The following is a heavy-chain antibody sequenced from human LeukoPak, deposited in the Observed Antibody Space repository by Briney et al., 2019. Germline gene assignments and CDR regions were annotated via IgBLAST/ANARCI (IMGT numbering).Heavy chain of an antibody. V-gene: IGHV3-23*01. CDR3: ARGRGYSSGWYRLEFAA. J-gene: IGHJ5*02. CDR1: GFTFSDYA. D-gene: IGHD6-19*01. Sequence: PGGSLRLSCAASGFTFSDYAMSWVRQVPGEGLEWVSAISGGGGSIYTADSGRFTISRDNSKNTLYLQMGSLRAEATAVYYCARGRGYSSGWYRLEFAAWGQGSLVTVSS. CDR2: ISGGGGSI.